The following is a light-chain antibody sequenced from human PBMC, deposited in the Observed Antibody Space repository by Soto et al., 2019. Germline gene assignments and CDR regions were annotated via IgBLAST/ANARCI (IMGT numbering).Light chain of an antibody. CDR2: DAS. Sequence: EVVLTQSPVTLSLSPGERATLSCRASQSFRGLLAWYQQKPGQAPRLLIYDASNRATGIPARFSGSGSGTDFTLTISSLEPEDFAVYYCQQRSNTFGPGTRVDIK. CDR3: QQRSNT. J-gene: IGKJ3*01. CDR1: QSFRGL. V-gene: IGKV3-11*01.